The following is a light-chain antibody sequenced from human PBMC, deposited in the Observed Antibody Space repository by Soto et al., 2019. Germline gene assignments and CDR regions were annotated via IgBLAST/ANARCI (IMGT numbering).Light chain of an antibody. CDR2: DAS. Sequence: VVLTQSPATLSLSPGERAALSCGASESVSSNQLAWYQQKPGLAPRLLIYDASSRASGIPDRFSGSGSGTDFTLTISRLEPEDFAVYYCQQYGSSRAITFGQGTRLEIK. CDR3: QQYGSSRAIT. CDR1: ESVSSNQ. J-gene: IGKJ5*01. V-gene: IGKV3D-20*01.